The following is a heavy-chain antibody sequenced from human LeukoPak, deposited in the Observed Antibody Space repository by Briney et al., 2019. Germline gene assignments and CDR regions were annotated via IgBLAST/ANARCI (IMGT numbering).Heavy chain of an antibody. J-gene: IGHJ4*02. CDR1: GFTFSSYT. CDR2: SSISGGGT. CDR3: AKDGYYYDSSGSDH. V-gene: IGHV3-23*01. D-gene: IGHD3-22*01. Sequence: AGGSLRLSCAVSGFTFSSYTMSWVRQAPGKGLEWVSTSSISGGGTNYADSVKGRFTISRDNSKNTLYLQMTSLRVDDTAVYYCAKDGYYYDSSGSDHWGQGTLVTVFS.